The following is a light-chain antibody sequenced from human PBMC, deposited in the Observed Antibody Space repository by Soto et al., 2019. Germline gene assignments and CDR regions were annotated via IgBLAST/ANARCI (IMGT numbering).Light chain of an antibody. V-gene: IGLV2-14*01. CDR1: SSDVGAYIY. Sequence: QSALTQPASVSGSPGQSITISCGGTSSDVGAYIYVSWYQQYPGKAPKLIIYEVNNRPSGVSGRFSGSKSDTTAFLTIYGLQAEDEADYYCSSYSDSDTKVFGTGTKLTVL. CDR2: EVN. CDR3: SSYSDSDTKV. J-gene: IGLJ1*01.